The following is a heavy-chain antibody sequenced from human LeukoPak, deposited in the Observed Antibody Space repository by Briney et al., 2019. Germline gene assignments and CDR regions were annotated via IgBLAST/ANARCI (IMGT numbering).Heavy chain of an antibody. CDR2: ISYDGSNK. J-gene: IGHJ4*02. Sequence: GGSLRLSCAASGFTFGSYAMHWVRQAPGKGLEWVAVISYDGSNKYYADSVKGRFTISRDNSKNTLYLQMNSLRAEDTAVYYCARGRGSSWYYFDSWGQGTLVTVSS. CDR3: ARGRGSSWYYFDS. V-gene: IGHV3-30-3*01. CDR1: GFTFGSYA. D-gene: IGHD6-13*01.